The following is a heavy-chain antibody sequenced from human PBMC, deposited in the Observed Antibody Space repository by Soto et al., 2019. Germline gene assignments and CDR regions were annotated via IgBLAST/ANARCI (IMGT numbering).Heavy chain of an antibody. CDR3: ARAGYYDSSGYYQGPDAFDI. J-gene: IGHJ3*02. CDR2: IYYSGST. V-gene: IGHV4-31*03. CDR1: GGSISSGGYY. D-gene: IGHD3-22*01. Sequence: SETLSLTCTVSGGSISSGGYYWSWIHQHPGKGLEWIGYIYYSGSTYYNPSLKSRVTISVDTSKNQFSLKLSSVTAADTAVYYCARAGYYDSSGYYQGPDAFDIWGQGTMVTVSS.